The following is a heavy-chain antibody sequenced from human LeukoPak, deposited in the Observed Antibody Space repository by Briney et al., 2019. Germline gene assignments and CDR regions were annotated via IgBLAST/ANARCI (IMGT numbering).Heavy chain of an antibody. CDR3: ARRNYDILTGYYNDYFDY. CDR2: IYPSDSDA. Sequence: GASLQISCKASGYRFTSYWIGWVRQMPGKGLEWVGIIYPSDSDARYSPSFQGQVTISADKSINTAYLQWSSLKASDTAMYYCARRNYDILTGYYNDYFDYWGQGTLVTVSS. J-gene: IGHJ4*02. V-gene: IGHV5-51*01. CDR1: GYRFTSYW. D-gene: IGHD3-9*01.